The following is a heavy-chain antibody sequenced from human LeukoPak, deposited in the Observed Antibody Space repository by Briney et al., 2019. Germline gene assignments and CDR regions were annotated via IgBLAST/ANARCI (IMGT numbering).Heavy chain of an antibody. CDR1: GYTFTDYY. J-gene: IGHJ4*02. CDR3: ARDRNGPGYSREFDY. V-gene: IGHV1-2*02. CDR2: INPDTGGT. Sequence: ASVKVSCKASGYTFTDYYLHWVRQAPGQGLEWMGWINPDTGGTNYAQKFQGRVTMTSDTSISTAYMELSRLRSDDTAEYYCARDRNGPGYSREFDYWGQGTLVTVSS. D-gene: IGHD6-13*01.